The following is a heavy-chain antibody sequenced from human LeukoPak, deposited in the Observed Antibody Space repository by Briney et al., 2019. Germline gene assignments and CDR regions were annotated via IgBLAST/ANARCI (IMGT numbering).Heavy chain of an antibody. D-gene: IGHD2-2*01. CDR3: AKGSTVVPAAYYFDY. CDR1: GFTFSSYG. J-gene: IGHJ4*02. V-gene: IGHV3-30*02. Sequence: GGSLRLSCAASGFTFSSYGMHWVRQAPGKGLEWVAFIRYDGSNKYYADSVKGRFTISRDNPKNTLYLQMNSLRAEDTAVYYCAKGSTVVPAAYYFDYWGQGTLVTVSS. CDR2: IRYDGSNK.